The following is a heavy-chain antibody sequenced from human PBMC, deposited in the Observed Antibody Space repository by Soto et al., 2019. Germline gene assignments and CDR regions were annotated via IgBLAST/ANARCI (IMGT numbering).Heavy chain of an antibody. V-gene: IGHV3-73*01. CDR1: GFTFSGSA. J-gene: IGHJ4*02. CDR3: TMTTVSTWGY. D-gene: IGHD4-17*01. CDR2: IRSKANSYAT. Sequence: EVQLVESGGGLVQPGGYLKLSCAASGFTFSGSAMHWVRQASGKGLEWVGRIRSKANSYATAYAASVKGRFTISSDDSKTTAYLQMNSLKTDDTAVYDCTMTTVSTWGYWGQGPLVAVSA.